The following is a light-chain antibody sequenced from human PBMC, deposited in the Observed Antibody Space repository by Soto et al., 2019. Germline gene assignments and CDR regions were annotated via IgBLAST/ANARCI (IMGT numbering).Light chain of an antibody. V-gene: IGLV2-14*01. J-gene: IGLJ1*01. CDR2: EVS. CDR3: SSYTGSTLYV. Sequence: QSVLTQPASVSGSPGQSLTISCTGTSSDVGGYDYVSWYQQHPGKAPKLMIYEVSNRPSGLSNRFSGSKSGNTASLTISGLQAEDEADYYCSSYTGSTLYVFGTGTKLTVL. CDR1: SSDVGGYDY.